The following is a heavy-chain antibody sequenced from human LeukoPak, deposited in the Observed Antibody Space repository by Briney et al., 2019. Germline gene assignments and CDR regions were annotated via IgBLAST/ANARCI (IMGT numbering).Heavy chain of an antibody. CDR1: GYTFTSCL. J-gene: IGHJ4*02. CDR3: ARDLFGAWTWDY. D-gene: IGHD2-21*02. Sequence: ASVKISCKTSGYTFTSCLIHWIRQASGQGFEWVAKIHPGDGDRDYAQRFQGRVTMASDSSTTTVYMELTGLTSEDTAVYYCARDLFGAWTWDYWGQGTLITVSS. CDR2: IHPGDGDR. V-gene: IGHV1-46*01.